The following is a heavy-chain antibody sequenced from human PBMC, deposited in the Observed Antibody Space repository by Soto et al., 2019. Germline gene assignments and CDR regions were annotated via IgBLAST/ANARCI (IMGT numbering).Heavy chain of an antibody. J-gene: IGHJ4*02. Sequence: ASVKVSCKASGYTFTSYGISWVRQAPGQGLEWMGWISAYNGNTNYAQKLQGRVTMTTDTSTSTAYMELRSLRSDDTAVYYCARFRATLPTYYYDSSGYYCFDYWGQGTLVTVS. D-gene: IGHD3-22*01. V-gene: IGHV1-18*01. CDR2: ISAYNGNT. CDR1: GYTFTSYG. CDR3: ARFRATLPTYYYDSSGYYCFDY.